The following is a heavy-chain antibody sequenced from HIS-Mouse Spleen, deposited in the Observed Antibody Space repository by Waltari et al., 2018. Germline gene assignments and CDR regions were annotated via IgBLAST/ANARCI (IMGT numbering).Heavy chain of an antibody. D-gene: IGHD6-13*01. V-gene: IGHV4-39*07. J-gene: IGHJ4*02. CDR1: GGSISSSRYY. Sequence: QLQLQESGPGLVKPSETLSLTCTVSGGSISSSRYYWGWIRQPPGKGLGWIGSIYSGGSTYYNPSLKSRVTISVDTSKNQFSLKLSSVTAADTAVYYCARLTAAGTYWGQGTLVTVSS. CDR2: IYSGGST. CDR3: ARLTAAGTY.